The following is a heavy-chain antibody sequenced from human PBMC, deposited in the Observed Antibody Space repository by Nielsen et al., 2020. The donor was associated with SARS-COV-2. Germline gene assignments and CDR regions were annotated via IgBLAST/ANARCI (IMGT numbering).Heavy chain of an antibody. CDR2: ISSSGSTI. Sequence: RGSLRLSCAASGFTFSDYYMSWIRQAPGKGLEWVSYISSSGSTIYYADSVKGRFTISRDNAKNSLYLQMNSLRAEDTAVYYCAREGLRFLEWLPTDYWGQGTLVTVSS. CDR3: AREGLRFLEWLPTDY. V-gene: IGHV3-11*04. D-gene: IGHD3-3*01. CDR1: GFTFSDYY. J-gene: IGHJ4*02.